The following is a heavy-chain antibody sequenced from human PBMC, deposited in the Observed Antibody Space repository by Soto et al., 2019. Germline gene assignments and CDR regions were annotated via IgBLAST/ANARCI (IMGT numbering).Heavy chain of an antibody. CDR1: GYTFTTYA. J-gene: IGHJ6*02. Sequence: DSVKVSCKASGYTFTTYAMHWVRQAPGQRLEWMGWINTGNGNTKYSQKFQGRVTITRDTSATSASTVYMEVSSLRSEDTAIYYCARDSSAVAIFASPYSYSMDVPGQATTVTVSS. D-gene: IGHD3-9*01. CDR2: INTGNGNT. V-gene: IGHV1-3*04. CDR3: ARDSSAVAIFASPYSYSMDV.